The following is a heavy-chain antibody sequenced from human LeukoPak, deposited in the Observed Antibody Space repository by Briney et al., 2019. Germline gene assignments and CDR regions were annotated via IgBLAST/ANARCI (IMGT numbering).Heavy chain of an antibody. CDR3: ARDQWDRSGSSYYYYYGMDV. CDR1: GGSISSYY. Sequence: SETLSLTCTVSGGSISSYYWSRIRQPPGKGLEWIGYIYYSGSTNYNPSLKSRVTISVDTSKNQFSLKLSSVTAADTAVYYCARDQWDRSGSSYYYYYGMDVWGQGTTVTVSS. D-gene: IGHD3-22*01. CDR2: IYYSGST. J-gene: IGHJ6*02. V-gene: IGHV4-59*01.